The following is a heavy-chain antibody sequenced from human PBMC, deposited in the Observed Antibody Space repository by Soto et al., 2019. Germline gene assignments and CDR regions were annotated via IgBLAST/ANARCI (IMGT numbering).Heavy chain of an antibody. V-gene: IGHV1-18*04. CDR3: ARDFSYSSSWYSTTYNWFDP. Sequence: ASVKVSCKASGYTFTSYGISGVRQAPGQGLEGMGWISAYNGNTNYAQKLQGRVTMTTDTSTSTAYMELRSLRSDDTAVYYCARDFSYSSSWYSTTYNWFDPWGQGTLVTVSS. CDR2: ISAYNGNT. J-gene: IGHJ5*02. CDR1: GYTFTSYG. D-gene: IGHD6-13*01.